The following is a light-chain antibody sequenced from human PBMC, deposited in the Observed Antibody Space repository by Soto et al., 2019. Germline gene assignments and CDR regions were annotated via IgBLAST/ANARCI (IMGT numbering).Light chain of an antibody. V-gene: IGKV1-5*03. J-gene: IGKJ1*01. Sequence: DIQMTQSPSTLSASVGDRVTITCRASQSINNWLAWYQQKPGKTPQLLIYKASTLESGVPSRFSGSGSGTEFTLSISSLQPDDSATYYCQHYSCQQYNCYPWAFGQGTKVDIK. CDR3: QHYSCQQYNCYPWA. CDR1: QSINNW. CDR2: KAS.